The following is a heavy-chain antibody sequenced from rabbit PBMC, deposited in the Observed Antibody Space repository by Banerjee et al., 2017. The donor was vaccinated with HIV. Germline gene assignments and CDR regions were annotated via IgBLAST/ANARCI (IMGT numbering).Heavy chain of an antibody. D-gene: IGHD3-3*01. CDR2: IYAGSSGST. V-gene: IGHV1S40*01. J-gene: IGHJ4*01. Sequence: VRQAPGKGLEWIACIYAGSSGSTQYANWAKGRFTISKISSTTVTLQMTSLTAADTATYFCARGNDYAGDGYALWGQGTLVTVS. CDR3: ARGNDYAGDGYAL.